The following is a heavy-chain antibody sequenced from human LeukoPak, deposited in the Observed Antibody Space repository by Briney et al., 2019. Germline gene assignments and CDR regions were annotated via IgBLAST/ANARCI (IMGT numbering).Heavy chain of an antibody. J-gene: IGHJ4*02. Sequence: GGSLRLSCAASGFTFSSYAISWVRQAPGTGLEWGSAISGSGGSTSFEDSVKGRFTISRDNSTLTLYPQMNSLTAEDTAVYYCAKVSGLQLLHYWGQGTLVTVSS. CDR3: AKVSGLQLLHY. V-gene: IGHV3-23*01. CDR1: GFTFSSYA. D-gene: IGHD2-2*01. CDR2: ISGSGGST.